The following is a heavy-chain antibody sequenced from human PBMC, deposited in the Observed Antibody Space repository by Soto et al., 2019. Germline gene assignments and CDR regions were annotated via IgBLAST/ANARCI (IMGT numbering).Heavy chain of an antibody. J-gene: IGHJ6*02. CDR1: GFSFGSYG. CDR3: ARDPRFLDRPEHGMDV. V-gene: IGHV3-33*01. D-gene: IGHD3-3*01. Sequence: QVQLVESGGGVVQPGTSLRLSCAASGFSFGSYGMHWVRQAPGKGLEWVAVIYYDGSNKYYVDSVKGRFTTSRDNSKITLYLQMTSLTAEDKAVYYCARDPRFLDRPEHGMDVWGQGTTVTVSS. CDR2: IYYDGSNK.